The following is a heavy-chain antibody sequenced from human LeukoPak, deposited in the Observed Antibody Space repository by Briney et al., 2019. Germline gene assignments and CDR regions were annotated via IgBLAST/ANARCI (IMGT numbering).Heavy chain of an antibody. Sequence: PGGSLRLSCAASGFTFSTYGMHWVRHAPARGLERVAFIRYDGNSKFYADSVKGRFTISRDNSKNTLYLQMNSLRPEDTAVYYCARDRHVYYDILTGYASYFEYWGQGALVTVSS. V-gene: IGHV3-30*02. CDR3: ARDRHVYYDILTGYASYFEY. J-gene: IGHJ4*02. D-gene: IGHD3-9*01. CDR2: IRYDGNSK. CDR1: GFTFSTYG.